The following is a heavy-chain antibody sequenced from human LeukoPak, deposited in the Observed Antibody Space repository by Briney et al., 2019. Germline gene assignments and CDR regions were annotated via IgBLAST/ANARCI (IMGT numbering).Heavy chain of an antibody. CDR1: GYSISSGYY. V-gene: IGHV4-38-2*02. CDR2: FYYRGIT. CDR3: ARAPLLWFGESRPGMRYFDL. Sequence: PSETLSLTCTVSGYSISSGYYWGWIRQPPGKGLEWIGNFYYRGITSYNPSLKSRVTISVDTSKNQFSLKLSSATAADTAVYYCARAPLLWFGESRPGMRYFDLWGRGTLVTVSS. D-gene: IGHD3-10*01. J-gene: IGHJ2*01.